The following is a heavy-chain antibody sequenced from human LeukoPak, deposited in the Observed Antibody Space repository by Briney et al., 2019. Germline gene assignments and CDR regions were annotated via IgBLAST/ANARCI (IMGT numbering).Heavy chain of an antibody. Sequence: ASVKVSCKVSGYTFTSYGISWVRQAPGQGLEWMGWISAYNGNTNYAQKLQGRVTMTTDTSTSTAYMELRSLRSDDTAVYYCARDHSYSGSYLKGGGDYWGQGTLVTVSS. J-gene: IGHJ4*02. D-gene: IGHD1-26*01. CDR1: GYTFTSYG. CDR3: ARDHSYSGSYLKGGGDY. V-gene: IGHV1-18*01. CDR2: ISAYNGNT.